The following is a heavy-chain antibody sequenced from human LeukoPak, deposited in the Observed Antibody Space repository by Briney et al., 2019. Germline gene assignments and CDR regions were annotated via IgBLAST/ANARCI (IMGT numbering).Heavy chain of an antibody. Sequence: GGSLRLSCAASGFTFSDYWMHWVRQVPGKGLEWVSSISSSSYIYYADSVKGRFTISRDNAKNSLCLQMNSLRAEDTAVYYCARFPYSGSYWGQGTLVTVSS. CDR2: ISSSSYI. D-gene: IGHD1-26*01. V-gene: IGHV3-69-1*01. CDR1: GFTFSDYW. CDR3: ARFPYSGSY. J-gene: IGHJ4*02.